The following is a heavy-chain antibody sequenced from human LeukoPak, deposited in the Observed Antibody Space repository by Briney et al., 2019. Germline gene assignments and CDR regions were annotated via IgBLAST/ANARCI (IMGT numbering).Heavy chain of an antibody. J-gene: IGHJ4*02. Sequence: GGCLRLSCAASGFPFITYDMHWGREAPGKGLEWVSAIGPTGDTYYLGSVKGRFTISRDKIKSSVYLEMNNLRAEDTALYYCAGGKPGGSGSDDGARIIDYWGQGTLVTASS. CDR1: GFPFITYD. D-gene: IGHD4-17*01. CDR3: AGGKPGGSGSDDGARIIDY. V-gene: IGHV3-13*01. CDR2: IGPTGDT.